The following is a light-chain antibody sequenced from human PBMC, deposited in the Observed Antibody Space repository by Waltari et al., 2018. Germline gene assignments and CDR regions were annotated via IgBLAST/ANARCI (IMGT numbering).Light chain of an antibody. J-gene: IGKJ3*01. CDR3: YQPFITPFA. CDR1: QSVLYSSSNRNY. Sequence: DIVMTQSPDSLAVSLGERATINCKSSQSVLYSSSNRNYLSWYQQKQGQRLKLLIYWASTRESAVPDRFTGGGSGTDFTRTISSLQAEDVAVYYCYQPFITPFAFGPGTGVDIK. CDR2: WAS. V-gene: IGKV4-1*01.